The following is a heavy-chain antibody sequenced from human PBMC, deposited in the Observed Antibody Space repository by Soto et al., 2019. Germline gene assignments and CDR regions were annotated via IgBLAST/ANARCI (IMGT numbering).Heavy chain of an antibody. Sequence: EMQLVESGGGLVQPGGSLRLSCAASGFTFSSYWMSWVRQAPGKGLEWVANIKQDGSEKYYVDSVKGRFTISRDNAKNSLYLQMNSLRAEDTAVYYCARPPWQQLVRVGWFDPWGQGTLVTVSS. J-gene: IGHJ5*02. CDR2: IKQDGSEK. V-gene: IGHV3-7*01. CDR3: ARPPWQQLVRVGWFDP. D-gene: IGHD6-13*01. CDR1: GFTFSSYW.